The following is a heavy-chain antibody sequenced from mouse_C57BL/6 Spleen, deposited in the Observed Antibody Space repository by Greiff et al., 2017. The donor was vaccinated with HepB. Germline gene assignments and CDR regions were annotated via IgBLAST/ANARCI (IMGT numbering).Heavy chain of an antibody. CDR3: ARDDYDGRAWFAY. D-gene: IGHD2-4*01. CDR2: ISDGGSYT. Sequence: EVMLVESGGGLVKPGGSLKLSCAASGFTFSSYAMSWVRQTPEKRLEWVATISDGGSYTYYPDNVKGRFTISRDNAKNNLYLQMSHLKSEDTAMYYCARDDYDGRAWFAYWGQGTLVTVSA. CDR1: GFTFSSYA. J-gene: IGHJ3*01. V-gene: IGHV5-4*01.